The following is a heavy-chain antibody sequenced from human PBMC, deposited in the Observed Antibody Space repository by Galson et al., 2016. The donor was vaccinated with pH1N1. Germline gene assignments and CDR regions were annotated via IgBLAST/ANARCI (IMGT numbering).Heavy chain of an antibody. Sequence: TLSLTCTVYGGSFSDYYWSWLRQPPGKGLEWIGEVNPSGSTIYNPSLNSRVIISADTSRNQFSLKLTSVTAADTAVYFCARVDFGGKLGDWGQGTQVTVSS. J-gene: IGHJ4*02. CDR1: GGSFSDYY. CDR2: VNPSGST. D-gene: IGHD3-10*01. CDR3: ARVDFGGKLGD. V-gene: IGHV4-34*01.